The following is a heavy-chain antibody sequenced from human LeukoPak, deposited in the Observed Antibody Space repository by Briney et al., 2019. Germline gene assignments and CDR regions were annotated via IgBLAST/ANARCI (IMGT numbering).Heavy chain of an antibody. J-gene: IGHJ6*03. CDR1: GYTFTGYY. D-gene: IGHD2-2*01. Sequence: ASVKVSCKASGYTFTGYYMHWVRQAPGQGLEWMGWINPNSGGTNYAQKFQGRVTMTRDTSISTAYVELSRLRSDDTAIYYCARDNSCSSSSCGNSYMDVWGKGTTVTVSS. V-gene: IGHV1-2*02. CDR3: ARDNSCSSSSCGNSYMDV. CDR2: INPNSGGT.